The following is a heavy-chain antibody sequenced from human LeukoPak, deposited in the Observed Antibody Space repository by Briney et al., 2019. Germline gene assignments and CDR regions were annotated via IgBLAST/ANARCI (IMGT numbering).Heavy chain of an antibody. CDR2: ISAYNGNT. V-gene: IGHV1-18*01. CDR1: GYTFTSYG. CDR3: ARSDDTYGDYSYRAFDI. Sequence: GASVKVSCKASGYTFTSYGISWVRQAPGQGLEWMGWISAYNGNTNYAQKLQGRVTMTTDTSTSTAYMELRSLRSDDTAVYYCARSDDTYGDYSYRAFDIWGQGTMVTVSS. D-gene: IGHD4-17*01. J-gene: IGHJ3*02.